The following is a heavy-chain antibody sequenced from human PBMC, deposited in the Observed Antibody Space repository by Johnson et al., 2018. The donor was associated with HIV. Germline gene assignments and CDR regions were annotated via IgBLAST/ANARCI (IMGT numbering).Heavy chain of an antibody. V-gene: IGHV3-20*04. J-gene: IGHJ3*02. CDR3: AKAVGRQQLVQDAFDI. D-gene: IGHD6-13*01. CDR1: GFTFDDYG. CDR2: INWKGGGT. Sequence: VQLVESGGGVVRPGGSLRLSCAASGFTFDDYGMSWVRQAPGKGLEWVSGINWKGGGTGYADSVTGRFTISRDNAKNSLYLQMTSLGAEDTAVYYCAKAVGRQQLVQDAFDIWGQGTMVTVSS.